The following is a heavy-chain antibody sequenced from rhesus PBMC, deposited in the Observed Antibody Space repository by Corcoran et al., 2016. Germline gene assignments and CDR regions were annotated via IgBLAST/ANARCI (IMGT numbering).Heavy chain of an antibody. Sequence: QVQLQESGPGLVKPSETLSRTRAGSGGSISASYYGNWLRPPPGKGLEWIGDIYGSSGSTYYNPSLKSRVAISKDTSKNQFSLKLSSVTAADTAVYYCARESSGWLDCWGQGVLVTVSS. CDR1: GGSISASYY. J-gene: IGHJ4*01. V-gene: IGHV4S7*01. CDR2: IYGSSGST. D-gene: IGHD6-31*01. CDR3: ARESSGWLDC.